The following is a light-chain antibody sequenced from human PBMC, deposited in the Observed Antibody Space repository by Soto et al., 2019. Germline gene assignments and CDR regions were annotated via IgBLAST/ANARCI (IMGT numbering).Light chain of an antibody. CDR2: GNH. J-gene: IGLJ2*01. CDR1: SSNIGSNP. CDR3: AAWDDSLGILV. V-gene: IGLV1-44*01. Sequence: QSVLTQPPSASGTPGQRVTISCSGSSSNIGSNPVNWYQQLPGTAPKLLIYGNHQRPSGVPDRFSGSKSVTSASLAISGLQSEDEADYYCAAWDDSLGILVFGEGTKLTVL.